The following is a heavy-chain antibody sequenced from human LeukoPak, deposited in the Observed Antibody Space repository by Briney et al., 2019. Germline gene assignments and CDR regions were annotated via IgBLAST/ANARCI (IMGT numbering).Heavy chain of an antibody. V-gene: IGHV1-2*02. CDR2: INPITGDT. CDR3: ARYFAVPDXGGFDY. J-gene: IGHJ4*02. Sequence: ASVKVSCKASGYTFSGHYMHWVRQAPGQGLEWLGWINPITGDTKYAQKFQGSVTMTRDTSISTVYMELSGLTSDDTAIYYCARYFAVPDXGGFDYXXQGTLVTVXS. CDR1: GYTFSGHY. D-gene: IGHD3-3*01.